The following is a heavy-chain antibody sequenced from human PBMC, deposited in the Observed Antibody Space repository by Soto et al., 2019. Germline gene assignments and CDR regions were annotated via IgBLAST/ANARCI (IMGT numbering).Heavy chain of an antibody. J-gene: IGHJ3*01. CDR3: ATWHEREHAYDV. D-gene: IGHD1-1*01. CDR1: GFTFDDYA. CDR2: ISWNSGTK. Sequence: EVQLVESGGGLVRPGRSLRLSCAASGFTFDDYAMHWVRQAPGKGLEWVSGISWNSGTKDYADSVKGRFTISRDNAKNCLYLQMNDLRPDDTAVYYCATWHEREHAYDVWGQGTTVTVSS. V-gene: IGHV3-9*01.